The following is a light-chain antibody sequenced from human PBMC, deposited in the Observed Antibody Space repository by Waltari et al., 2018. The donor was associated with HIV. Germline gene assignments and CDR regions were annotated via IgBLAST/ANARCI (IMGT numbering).Light chain of an antibody. CDR3: QQYNNWPPA. V-gene: IGKV3-15*01. J-gene: IGKJ1*01. CDR2: GAS. CDR1: QSVSNN. Sequence: EIVMTQSPATLSPFPGDEATLSCRASQSVSNNLAWYQQRPGQSPRLLIYGASTRATDIPARLMGSGSGTEFTLTISSLQSEDFVVYYCQQYNNWPPAFGQGTTVDI.